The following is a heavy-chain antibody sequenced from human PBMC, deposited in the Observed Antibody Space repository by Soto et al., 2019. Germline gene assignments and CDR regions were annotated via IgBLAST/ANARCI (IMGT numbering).Heavy chain of an antibody. CDR1: GFTLSSYL. D-gene: IGHD6-19*01. CDR3: AKDRGGSGWPEFDG. Sequence: XGSLRLSFTASGFTLSSYLMNWVRQAPGKGLEWISTITADGGGTFYADSVKGRFTISRDNSKNTLYLQMDNLRAEDTALYYCAKDRGGSGWPEFDGWGQGTQVTVSS. CDR2: ITADGGGT. V-gene: IGHV3-23*01. J-gene: IGHJ4*02.